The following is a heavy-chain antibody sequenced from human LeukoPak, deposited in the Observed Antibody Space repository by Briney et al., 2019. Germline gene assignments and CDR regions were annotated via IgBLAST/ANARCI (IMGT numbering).Heavy chain of an antibody. CDR1: GYTFTSYD. V-gene: IGHV1-8*01. D-gene: IGHD4-17*01. J-gene: IGHJ3*02. CDR3: AKEGDYAVTHAFDI. CDR2: MNPNSGNT. Sequence: ASVKVSCKASGYTFTSYDINWVRQATGQGLEWMGWMNPNSGNTGYAQKFQGRVAMTRNTSISTAYMELSSLRAEDTAIYYCAKEGDYAVTHAFDIWGQGTMVTVSS.